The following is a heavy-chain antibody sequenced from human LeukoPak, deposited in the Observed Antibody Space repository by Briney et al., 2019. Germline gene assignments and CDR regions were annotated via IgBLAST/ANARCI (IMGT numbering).Heavy chain of an antibody. CDR2: IKSKTDSGTT. D-gene: IGHD5-18*01. CDR1: GLTFSNAW. J-gene: IGHJ4*02. Sequence: GGSLRLSYPASGLTFSNAWMSWARQAPGKGLEWVVRIKSKTDSGTTDYAAPVTGRSTISRDDSKNTLYLQMNSLKTEDTAVYYCARDGQHALDCWGQGTLVTVSS. V-gene: IGHV3-15*01. CDR3: ARDGQHALDC.